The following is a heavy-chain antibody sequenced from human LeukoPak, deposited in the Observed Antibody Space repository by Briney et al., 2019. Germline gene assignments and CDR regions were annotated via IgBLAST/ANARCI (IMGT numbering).Heavy chain of an antibody. Sequence: GGSLRLSCVASGFTFSSYWMSWVRQAPGKGLEWVANIKQDGSEKYYVDSVKGRFTISRDNAKNSLYLQMNSLRAEDTAVYYCARGVYSSSFGFFDYWGQGTLVTGSS. D-gene: IGHD6-13*01. CDR1: GFTFSSYW. V-gene: IGHV3-7*01. CDR2: IKQDGSEK. J-gene: IGHJ4*02. CDR3: ARGVYSSSFGFFDY.